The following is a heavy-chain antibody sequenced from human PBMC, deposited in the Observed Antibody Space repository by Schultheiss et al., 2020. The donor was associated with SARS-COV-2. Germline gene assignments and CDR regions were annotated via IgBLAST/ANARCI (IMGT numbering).Heavy chain of an antibody. CDR2: MNPNSGNT. D-gene: IGHD2-15*01. V-gene: IGHV1-8*01. Sequence: ASVKVSCKASGGTFTSYDINWVRQATGQGLEWMGWMNPNSGNTGYAQKFQGRVTMTRNTSISTAYMELSSLRSEDTAVYYCATDGERYCSGGSCSPAFDYLGQGALVTVSS. J-gene: IGHJ4*02. CDR3: ATDGERYCSGGSCSPAFDY. CDR1: GGTFTSYD.